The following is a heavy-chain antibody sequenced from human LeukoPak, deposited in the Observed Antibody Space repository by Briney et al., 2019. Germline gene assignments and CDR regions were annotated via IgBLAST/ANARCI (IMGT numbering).Heavy chain of an antibody. CDR2: IYTSGST. V-gene: IGHV4-61*02. D-gene: IGHD3-3*01. Sequence: SETLSLTRTVSGGSISSGSYYWSWIRQPAGKGLEWIGRIYTSGSTNYNPSLKSRVTISVDTSKNQFSLKLSSVTAADTAVYYCARVCITIFGVVMNYFDYWGQGTLVTVSS. CDR1: GGSISSGSYY. J-gene: IGHJ4*02. CDR3: ARVCITIFGVVMNYFDY.